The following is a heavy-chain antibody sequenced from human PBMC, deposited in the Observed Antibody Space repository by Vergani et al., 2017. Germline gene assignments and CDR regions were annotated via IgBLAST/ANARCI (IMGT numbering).Heavy chain of an antibody. V-gene: IGHV3-33*01. D-gene: IGHD6-13*01. CDR1: GFTFSSYG. J-gene: IGHJ3*01. CDR2: IWYDGSNK. CDR3: ARVIAAAGPEAFDF. Sequence: QVQLVESGGGVVQPGRSLRLSCAASGFTFSSYGMHWVRQAPGKGLEWVAVIWYDGSNKYYADSVKGRFTISRDNSKNTLYLQMNSLRAEDTAVYYCARVIAAAGPEAFDFWGQGTMVTVSS.